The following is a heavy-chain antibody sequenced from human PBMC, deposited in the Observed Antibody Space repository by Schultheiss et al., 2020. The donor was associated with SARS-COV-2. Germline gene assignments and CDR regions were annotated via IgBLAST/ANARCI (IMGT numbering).Heavy chain of an antibody. CDR3: AKDVGDFDY. D-gene: IGHD3-3*01. CDR2: ISYDGSNK. Sequence: GESLKISCAASGFTFSSYAMHWVRQAPGKGLEWVAVISYDGSNKYYADSVKGRFTISRDNAKNTLYLQMNSLRAEDTALYYCAKDVGDFDYWGQGTLVTVSS. V-gene: IGHV3-30*04. CDR1: GFTFSSYA. J-gene: IGHJ4*02.